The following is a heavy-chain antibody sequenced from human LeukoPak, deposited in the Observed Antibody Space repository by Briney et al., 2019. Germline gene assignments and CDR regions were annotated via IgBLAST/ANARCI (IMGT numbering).Heavy chain of an antibody. J-gene: IGHJ5*02. V-gene: IGHV5-51*01. CDR2: IYPGDSDT. D-gene: IGHD3-3*01. CDR3: ARSAIFGVVIIPYWFDP. CDR1: GYSFTSYW. Sequence: GESLKISCKGSGYSFTSYWIGWVRQMPGKGLEWMGIIYPGDSDTRYSPSFQGQVTISADKSISTAYLQWSSLKASDTAMYYCARSAIFGVVIIPYWFDPWGQGTLVTVSS.